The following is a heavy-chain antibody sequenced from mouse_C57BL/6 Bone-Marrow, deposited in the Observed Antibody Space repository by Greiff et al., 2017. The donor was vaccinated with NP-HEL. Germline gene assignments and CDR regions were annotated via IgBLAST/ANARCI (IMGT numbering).Heavy chain of an antibody. CDR2: ISSGGDYI. Sequence: EVQRVESGAGLVKPGGSLKLSCAASGFTFSSYAMSWVRQTPEKRLEWVAYISSGGDYIYYADTVKGRFTIARDTARNTLYLQRSSLKSEDTAMYYCTRGTKWYFDVWGTGTTVTVSS. J-gene: IGHJ1*03. CDR3: TRGTKWYFDV. CDR1: GFTFSSYA. V-gene: IGHV5-9-1*02. D-gene: IGHD2-14*01.